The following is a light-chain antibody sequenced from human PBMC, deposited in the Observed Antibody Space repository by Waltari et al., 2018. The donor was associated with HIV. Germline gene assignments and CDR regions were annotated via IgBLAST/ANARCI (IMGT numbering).Light chain of an antibody. CDR1: SSTVGSDDL. J-gene: IGLJ1*01. CDR3: CSCPRSGIRYV. CDR2: EVT. Sequence: QSARTQPASVSGSPGQSKTISGTGTSSTVGSDDLVSGYQQHPGEAPKRIIYEVTKRPSGVSNRFSGSKSGNTASLTISGLQAEDEADYYCCSCPRSGIRYVFGTGTKVTVL. V-gene: IGLV2-23*02.